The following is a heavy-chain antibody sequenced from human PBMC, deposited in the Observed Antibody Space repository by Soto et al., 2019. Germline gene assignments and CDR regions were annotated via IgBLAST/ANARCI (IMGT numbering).Heavy chain of an antibody. Sequence: QVQLEESGPGLVKPSETLSLTCTVSGGSVSIHYWNWIRQPPGRGPEWIGHIFYGGRPNYNPPLNRRVPTSLDTSKNQFSLRLPSVAAADAAMYYCARRGEMSGAGMDSWRYPWGQGVLVTASS. V-gene: IGHV4-59*08. CDR3: ARRGEMSGAGMDSWRYP. D-gene: IGHD6-13*01. CDR1: GGSVSIHY. CDR2: IFYGGRP. J-gene: IGHJ5*02.